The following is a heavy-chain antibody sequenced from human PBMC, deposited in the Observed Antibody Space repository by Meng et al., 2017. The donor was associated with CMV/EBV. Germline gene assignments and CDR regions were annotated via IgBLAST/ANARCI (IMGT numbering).Heavy chain of an antibody. CDR1: GFTFSSYE. D-gene: IGHD2-15*01. V-gene: IGHV3-21*01. CDR2: ISSSSSYI. Sequence: GESLKISCAASGFTFSSYEMNWVRQAPGKGLEWVSSISSSSSYIYYADSVKGRFTIPRDNAKNSLYLQMNSLRAEDTAVYYCARDKTGVVGLFDYWGQGTLVTVSS. J-gene: IGHJ4*02. CDR3: ARDKTGVVGLFDY.